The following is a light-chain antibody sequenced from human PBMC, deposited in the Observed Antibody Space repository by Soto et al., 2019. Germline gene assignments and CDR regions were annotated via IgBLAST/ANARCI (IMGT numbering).Light chain of an antibody. V-gene: IGKV3-11*01. CDR3: QQRSNWPPAT. J-gene: IGKJ4*01. CDR1: QSVSSY. CDR2: DAS. Sequence: IVLTQSPATLSLSPGQRATLFCRASQSVSSYLAWYQQKPGQAPRLLIYDASSRATGIPARFSGSGSATDFTLTISSLEPEDSAVYYCQQRSNWPPATFGGGTKVEIK.